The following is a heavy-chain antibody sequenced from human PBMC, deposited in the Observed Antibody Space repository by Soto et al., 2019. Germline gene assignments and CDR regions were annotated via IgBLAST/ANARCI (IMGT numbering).Heavy chain of an antibody. V-gene: IGHV3-23*01. D-gene: IGHD3-10*01. Sequence: EVELLESGGGLVQPGGSLRLSCVASGFTFKNYDMRWIRQAPGKGLEWVSGISGSGGVTYYADSVKGRFTISRDNSKNSLYLQMNSLSAEDTAIYYCAKNRQFRSYYESAGHYDNWGQGTLVTVSS. CDR3: AKNRQFRSYYESAGHYDN. J-gene: IGHJ4*02. CDR1: GFTFKNYD. CDR2: ISGSGGVT.